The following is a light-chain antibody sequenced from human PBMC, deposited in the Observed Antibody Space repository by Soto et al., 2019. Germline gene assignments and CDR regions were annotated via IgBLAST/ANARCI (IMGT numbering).Light chain of an antibody. CDR1: QSISSY. CDR2: AAS. J-gene: IGKJ4*01. Sequence: IQITQSPSSLSASVGCRGTITCRASQSISSYLNWYQQKPGKAPKLLIYAASSLQSGVPSRFSGSGSGTDFTLTISSLQPEDFATYYCQQSYSTLTFGGGTKVDIK. V-gene: IGKV1-39*01. CDR3: QQSYSTLT.